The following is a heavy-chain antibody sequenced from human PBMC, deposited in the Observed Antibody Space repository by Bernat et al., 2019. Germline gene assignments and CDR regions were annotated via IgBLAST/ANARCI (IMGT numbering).Heavy chain of an antibody. CDR1: GFTFSDYY. CDR2: ISSSSSYT. D-gene: IGHD6-6*01. CDR3: ARDFVGYSTSGGAFDI. J-gene: IGHJ3*02. V-gene: IGHV3-11*06. Sequence: QVQLVESGGGLVKPGGSLRLSCAASGFTFSDYYMSWIRQAPGKGLEWVSYISSSSSYTNYADSVKGRFTISRDNAKNSLYLQMNSLRAEDTAVYYCARDFVGYSTSGGAFDIWGQGTMVTVSS.